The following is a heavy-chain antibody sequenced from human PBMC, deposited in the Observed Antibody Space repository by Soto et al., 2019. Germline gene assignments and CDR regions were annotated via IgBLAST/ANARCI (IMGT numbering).Heavy chain of an antibody. CDR2: MNPNSGNT. D-gene: IGHD4-17*01. Sequence: QVPLVQSGAEVKKPGASVRVSCKTSGYTFISYNINWVRQATGQGLEWMGCMNPNSGNTDYAQKFQGRVTMTRNTPITTAYRELGSLRSRDTAVFYCARGGSGDYGWGGGDDYWGQGTLVTVSS. V-gene: IGHV1-8*01. J-gene: IGHJ4*02. CDR1: GYTFISYN. CDR3: ARGGSGDYGWGGGDDY.